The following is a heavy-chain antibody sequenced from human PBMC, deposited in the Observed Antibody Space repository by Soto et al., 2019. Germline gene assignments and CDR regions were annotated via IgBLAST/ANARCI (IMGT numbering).Heavy chain of an antibody. D-gene: IGHD4-17*01. J-gene: IGHJ4*02. Sequence: QVQLVQSGAEVKKPGASVKVSCKTSGYAFIHYAIHWLRQAPGQGLEHMGWVNGNNGNTKYSQNFQGRVIITRDTSATTVYMELSSLTSEDTAVYYCAIEVGYGDFVDWGQGTLVTVSS. CDR1: GYAFIHYA. CDR2: VNGNNGNT. V-gene: IGHV1-3*01. CDR3: AIEVGYGDFVD.